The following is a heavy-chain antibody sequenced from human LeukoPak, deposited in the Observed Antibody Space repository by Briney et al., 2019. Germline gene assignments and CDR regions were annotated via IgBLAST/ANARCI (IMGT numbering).Heavy chain of an antibody. CDR1: GGSFSGYF. Sequence: SETLSLTRAVYGGSFSGYFWSWIRQPPGKRLEWIGEINHSGTTNYNPSLKSRVTISVDTSKNQFSLKLNSVTATDTAVYYCARHYGPWGQGTLVTVSS. V-gene: IGHV4-34*01. CDR3: ARHYGP. D-gene: IGHD3-16*01. CDR2: INHSGTT. J-gene: IGHJ4*02.